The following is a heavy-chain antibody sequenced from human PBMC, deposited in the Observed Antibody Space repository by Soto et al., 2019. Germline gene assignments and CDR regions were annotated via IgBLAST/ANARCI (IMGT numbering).Heavy chain of an antibody. J-gene: IGHJ4*02. D-gene: IGHD3-10*01. CDR2: ISAYNGNT. CDR1: GYTFTSYG. Sequence: ASVKVSCKASGYTFTSYGISWVRQAPGQGLEWMGWISAYNGNTNYAQKLQGRVTMTTDTSTSTAYMELRSLRSDDTAVYYCARESEVLLWFGELLNWGQGTLVTVSS. V-gene: IGHV1-18*01. CDR3: ARESEVLLWFGELLN.